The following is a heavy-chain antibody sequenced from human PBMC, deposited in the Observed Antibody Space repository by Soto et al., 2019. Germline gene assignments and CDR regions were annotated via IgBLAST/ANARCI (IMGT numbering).Heavy chain of an antibody. CDR1: GFTFSSYA. CDR3: AKPPLRVNYYDSSGYFDY. CDR2: ISGSGGST. Sequence: HPGGSLRLSCAASGFTFSSYAMSWVRQAPGKGLEWVSAISGSGGSTYYADSVKGRFTISRDNSKNTLYLQMNSLRAEDTAVYYCAKPPLRVNYYDSSGYFDYWGQGTLVTVSS. D-gene: IGHD3-22*01. V-gene: IGHV3-23*01. J-gene: IGHJ4*02.